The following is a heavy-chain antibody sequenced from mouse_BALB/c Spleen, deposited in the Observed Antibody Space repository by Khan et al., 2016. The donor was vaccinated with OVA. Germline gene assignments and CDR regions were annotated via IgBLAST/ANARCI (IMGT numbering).Heavy chain of an antibody. CDR2: INPGSGNT. CDR3: ARGGYGTLAY. V-gene: IGHV1-54*01. D-gene: IGHD2-1*01. Sequence: QVQLQQSGAELVRPGTSVKVSCKASGYAFSDYLIEWVKQRPGQGLEWIGVINPGSGNTNYNEKFKGKATLTADKSSSTAYMQLSSLTSDVSAVYFCARGGYGTLAYWGQGTPVTVSA. J-gene: IGHJ3*01. CDR1: GYAFSDYL.